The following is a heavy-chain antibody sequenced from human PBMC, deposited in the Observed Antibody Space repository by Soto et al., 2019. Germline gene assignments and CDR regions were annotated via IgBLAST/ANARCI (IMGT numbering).Heavy chain of an antibody. CDR2: ISAYNGNT. V-gene: IGHV1-18*04. Sequence: QVQLVQSGAEVKKPGSSVKVSCKASGYTFTSYGISWVRQAPGQGLEWLGWISAYNGNTNYAQKLQGRVTMTTDTSTRTAYMELRSLRSDDTAVYYCARDGPTLYPGIAVAGTGMFDYWGQGTLVTVSS. CDR3: ARDGPTLYPGIAVAGTGMFDY. J-gene: IGHJ4*02. D-gene: IGHD6-19*01. CDR1: GYTFTSYG.